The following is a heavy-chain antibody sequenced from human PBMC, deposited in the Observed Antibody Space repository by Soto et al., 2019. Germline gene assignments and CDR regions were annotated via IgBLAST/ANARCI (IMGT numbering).Heavy chain of an antibody. Sequence: GGSLRLSCAASGFTFSSYAMSWVRQAPGKGLEWVSAISGSGGSTYYADSVKGRFTISRDNSKNTLYLQMNSLRAEDTAVYYCAKSFPSTYMITFGGVIPDWGQGTLVTVSS. D-gene: IGHD3-16*02. V-gene: IGHV3-23*01. J-gene: IGHJ4*02. CDR3: AKSFPSTYMITFGGVIPD. CDR1: GFTFSSYA. CDR2: ISGSGGST.